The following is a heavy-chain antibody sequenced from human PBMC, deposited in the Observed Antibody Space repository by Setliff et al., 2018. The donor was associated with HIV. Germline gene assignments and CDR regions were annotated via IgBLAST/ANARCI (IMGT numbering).Heavy chain of an antibody. J-gene: IGHJ4*02. V-gene: IGHV1-69*10. D-gene: IGHD3-16*01. CDR2: IIPVLGIT. CDR1: GDTFSRST. Sequence: VKVSCKASGDTFSRSTYTWVRRAPGQGLDWMGGIIPVLGITNYAQKFQGRVILTADESTSTLYMELTSLTFEDTAVYYCAKEVGGSYALGSKVLDSWGQGTLVTVSS. CDR3: AKEVGGSYALGSKVLDS.